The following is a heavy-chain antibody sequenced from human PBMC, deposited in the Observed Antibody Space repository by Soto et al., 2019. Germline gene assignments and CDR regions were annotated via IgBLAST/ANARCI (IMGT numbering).Heavy chain of an antibody. CDR1: GYSFTSYG. V-gene: IGHV1-18*01. CDR3: ARDCSSTSCYREQYYYYGMDV. CDR2: VSGYDADT. J-gene: IGHJ6*02. Sequence: ASVKVSCKASGYSFTSYGISWVRQAPGQGLEWMGWVSGYDADTIYVQKFQGRVTMTTDTSTSTAYMELRSLRSDDTAVYYCARDCSSTSCYREQYYYYGMDVWGQGTTVTVSS. D-gene: IGHD2-2*01.